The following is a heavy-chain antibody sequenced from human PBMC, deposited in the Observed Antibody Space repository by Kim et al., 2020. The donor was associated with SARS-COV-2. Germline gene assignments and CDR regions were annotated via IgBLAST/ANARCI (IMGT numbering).Heavy chain of an antibody. CDR1: GFTFSSYA. J-gene: IGHJ4*02. D-gene: IGHD3-22*01. CDR3: ASLHATYYYDSSGYHERTSDY. CDR2: ISYDGSNK. Sequence: GGSLRLSCAASGFTFSSYAMRWVRQAPGKGLEWVAVISYDGSNKYYADSVKGRFTISRDNSKNTLYLQMNSLRAEDTAVYYCASLHATYYYDSSGYHERTSDYWGQGTLVTVSS. V-gene: IGHV3-30*04.